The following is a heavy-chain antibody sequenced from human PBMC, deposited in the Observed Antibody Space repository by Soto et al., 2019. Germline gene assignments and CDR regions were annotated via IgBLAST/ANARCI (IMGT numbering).Heavy chain of an antibody. D-gene: IGHD3-10*01. V-gene: IGHV4-59*01. Sequence: SETLSLTCTVSGDSISSYYWSWIRQPPGKALEWIGYIYYSGSTNYNPSLKSRVTISVDTSKNQFSLKLSSVTAADTAVYYCARSTMVRGVIINYYGMDVWGQGNTVT. J-gene: IGHJ6*02. CDR1: GDSISSYY. CDR3: ARSTMVRGVIINYYGMDV. CDR2: IYYSGST.